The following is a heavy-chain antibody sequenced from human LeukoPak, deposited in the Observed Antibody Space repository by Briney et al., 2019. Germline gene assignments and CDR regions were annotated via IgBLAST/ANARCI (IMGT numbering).Heavy chain of an antibody. CDR1: GFTFSSYA. CDR2: TSGSGSST. J-gene: IGHJ4*02. V-gene: IGHV3-23*01. CDR3: ARGLSGTYFALDY. Sequence: GGSLRLSCAASGFTFSSYAMYWVRQAPGKGLEWASGTSGSGSSTYYADSVKGRFTISRDNSKNTLSLQMNSLRAEDTAVYYCARGLSGTYFALDYWGQGTRVTVSS. D-gene: IGHD3-10*01.